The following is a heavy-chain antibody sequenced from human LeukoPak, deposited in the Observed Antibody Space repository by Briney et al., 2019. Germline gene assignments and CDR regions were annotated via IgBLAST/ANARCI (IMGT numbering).Heavy chain of an antibody. Sequence: PGGSLRLSCAASGFSFSSYSMNWVRQAPGKGLEWVSCISSSSADIYYADSVRGRFTISRDNAKNSLYLQMNSLRAEDTAVYYCATKAGGYWGQGTLVTVSS. CDR1: GFSFSSYS. J-gene: IGHJ4*02. CDR3: ATKAGGY. CDR2: ISSSSADI. D-gene: IGHD2-15*01. V-gene: IGHV3-21*01.